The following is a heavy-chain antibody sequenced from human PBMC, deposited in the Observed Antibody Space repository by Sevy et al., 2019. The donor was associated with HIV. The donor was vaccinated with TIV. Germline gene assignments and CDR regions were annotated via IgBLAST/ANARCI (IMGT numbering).Heavy chain of an antibody. J-gene: IGHJ4*02. CDR1: GFTFSNYF. D-gene: IGHD3-10*01. Sequence: GGLRLSCAASGFTFSNYFINWVRQAPGKGLEWVSSISSGSSYIFYADSVKGRFTISRDNAKNSLYLHMNSLRAEDTAVYYCARGDYYGSLYYFDYWGPGTLVTVSS. V-gene: IGHV3-21*01. CDR3: ARGDYYGSLYYFDY. CDR2: ISSGSSYI.